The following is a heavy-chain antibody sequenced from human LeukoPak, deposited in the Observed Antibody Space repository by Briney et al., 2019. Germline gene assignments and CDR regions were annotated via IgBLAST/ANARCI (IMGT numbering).Heavy chain of an antibody. J-gene: IGHJ4*02. Sequence: GGSLRLSCAASGFTFSTFAMIWVRQPPGKGLEWVSSIFPSGGEIHYADSVRGRFTISRDNSKSTLSLQMNGLRAEDTAIYYCATYRQVLLPFESWGQGALVTVSS. D-gene: IGHD2-8*02. CDR1: GFTFSTFA. CDR2: IFPSGGEI. CDR3: ATYRQVLLPFES. V-gene: IGHV3-23*01.